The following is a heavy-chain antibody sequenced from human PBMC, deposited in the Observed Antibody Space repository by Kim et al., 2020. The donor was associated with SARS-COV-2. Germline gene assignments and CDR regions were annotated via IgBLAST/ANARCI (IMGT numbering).Heavy chain of an antibody. CDR3: ARVSGGWYPTGIDY. CDR1: GFTVSSNY. V-gene: IGHV3-53*04. CDR2: IYSGGST. J-gene: IGHJ4*02. Sequence: GGSLRLSCAASGFTVSSNYMSWVRQAPGKGLEWVSVIYSGGSTYYADSVKGRFTISRHNSKNTLYLQMNSLRAEDTAVYYCARVSGGWYPTGIDYWGQGTLVTVSS. D-gene: IGHD6-19*01.